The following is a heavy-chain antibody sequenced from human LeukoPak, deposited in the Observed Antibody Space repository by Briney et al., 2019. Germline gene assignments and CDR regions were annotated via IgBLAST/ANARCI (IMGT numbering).Heavy chain of an antibody. Sequence: PGRSLRLSCAASGFAFDDCAMHWVRQAPGKGLEWVSGISWNSGDIGYADSVKGRFTISRDNAKDSLYLQMNSLRTEDTALYYCVKVGGYSYGYFDYWGQGTLVTVSS. CDR1: GFAFDDCA. CDR3: VKVGGYSYGYFDY. D-gene: IGHD5-18*01. V-gene: IGHV3-9*01. CDR2: ISWNSGDI. J-gene: IGHJ4*02.